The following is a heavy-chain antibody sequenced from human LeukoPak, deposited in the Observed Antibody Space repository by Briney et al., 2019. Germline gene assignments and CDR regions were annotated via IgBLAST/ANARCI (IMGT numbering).Heavy chain of an antibody. CDR1: GFTFSSYS. CDR2: ISSSSNYI. V-gene: IGHV3-21*01. CDR3: ARVPGDY. J-gene: IGHJ4*02. Sequence: PGGSLRLSCAASGFTFSSYSMNWVRQAPGKGLEWVSSISSSSNYIYYADSVKGRFTISRDNAKNSLYLQLNSLRAEDTAVYYCARVPGDYWGQGTLVTVSS.